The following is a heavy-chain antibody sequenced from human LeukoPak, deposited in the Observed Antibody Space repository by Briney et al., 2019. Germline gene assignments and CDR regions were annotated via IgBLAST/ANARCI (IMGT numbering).Heavy chain of an antibody. Sequence: GGSLRLSCAASGFTFSDYYMSWIRQAPGKGLEWVSYISSSSSYTNYADSVKGRFTISRDNAKNSLYLQTNSLRAEDTAVYYCARSICSGGSCYSGNWFDPWGQGTLVTVSS. CDR1: GFTFSDYY. CDR2: ISSSSSYT. D-gene: IGHD2-15*01. J-gene: IGHJ5*02. CDR3: ARSICSGGSCYSGNWFDP. V-gene: IGHV3-11*06.